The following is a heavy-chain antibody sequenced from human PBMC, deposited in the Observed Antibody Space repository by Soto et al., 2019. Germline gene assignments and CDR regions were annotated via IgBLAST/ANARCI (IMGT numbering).Heavy chain of an antibody. D-gene: IGHD6-19*01. CDR1: GFTFDDYA. CDR2: ISWNSGSI. J-gene: IGHJ6*02. CDR3: AKDRALRIAVAGVYYYGMDV. Sequence: EVQLVESGGGLVQPGRSLRLSCAASGFTFDDYAMHWVRQAPGKGLEWVSGISWNSGSIGYADSVKGRFTISRDNAKNSLYLQMNSLRAEDTALYYCAKDRALRIAVAGVYYYGMDVWGQGTTVTVSS. V-gene: IGHV3-9*01.